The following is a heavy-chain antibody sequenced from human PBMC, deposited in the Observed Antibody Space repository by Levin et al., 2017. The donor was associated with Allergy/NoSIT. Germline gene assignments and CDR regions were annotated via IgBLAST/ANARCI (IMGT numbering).Heavy chain of an antibody. CDR2: ISSSSSTI. D-gene: IGHD2-15*01. CDR3: ARDYRSVVVAENWFDP. J-gene: IGHJ5*02. Sequence: GASVKVSCAASGFTFSSYSMNWVRQAPGKGLEWVSYISSSSSTIYYADSVKGRFTISRDNAKNSLYLQMNSLRDEDTAVYYCARDYRSVVVAENWFDPWGQGTLVTVSS. CDR1: GFTFSSYS. V-gene: IGHV3-48*02.